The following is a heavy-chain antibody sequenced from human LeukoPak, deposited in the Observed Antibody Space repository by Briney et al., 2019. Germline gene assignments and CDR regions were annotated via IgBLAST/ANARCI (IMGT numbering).Heavy chain of an antibody. Sequence: PGGSLRLSCAASGFTFSSYLMHWVRQAPGKGLVWVSRINSDGSSTSYADSVKGRFTISRDNAKNTLFLQMSSLRAEDTAVYYCARRAAAGTLGWFDPWGQGTLVTVSS. CDR2: INSDGSST. CDR1: GFTFSSYL. CDR3: ARRAAAGTLGWFDP. V-gene: IGHV3-74*01. J-gene: IGHJ5*02. D-gene: IGHD6-13*01.